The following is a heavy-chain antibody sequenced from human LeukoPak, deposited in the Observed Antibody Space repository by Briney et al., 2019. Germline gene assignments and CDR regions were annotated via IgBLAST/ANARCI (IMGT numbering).Heavy chain of an antibody. CDR1: GFTFSSYG. CDR2: IRYDGSNK. D-gene: IGHD2-15*01. Sequence: PGGSLRLSCAASGFTFSSYGMHWVRQAPGKGLEWVAFIRYDGSNKYYVGSVKGRFTISRDNAKNSLYLQMNSLRAEDTAVYYCARELPVVVVAATAFDYWGQGTLVTVSS. V-gene: IGHV3-30*02. CDR3: ARELPVVVVAATAFDY. J-gene: IGHJ4*02.